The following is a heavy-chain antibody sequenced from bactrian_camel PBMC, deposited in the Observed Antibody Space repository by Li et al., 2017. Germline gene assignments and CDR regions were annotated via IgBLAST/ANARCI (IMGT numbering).Heavy chain of an antibody. V-gene: IGHV3S40*01. Sequence: VQLVESGGGLVQPGGSLRISCVTSGFRFSGYDMCWVRQAPGKGLEWVSVINSGGSITYYADSVKGRFTISRDNAKNTVILQLNSLKTDDTAMYYCSRGRDDMDYWGKGTQVTVS. CDR2: INSGGSIT. CDR1: GFRFSGYD. J-gene: IGHJ7*01.